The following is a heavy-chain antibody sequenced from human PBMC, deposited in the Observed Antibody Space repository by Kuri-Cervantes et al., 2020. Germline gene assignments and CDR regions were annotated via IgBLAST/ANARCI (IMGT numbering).Heavy chain of an antibody. CDR2: IFSNDEK. Sequence: ETLSLTCTVSGGSISSYYWSWIRQPPGKALEWLAHIFSNDEKSYSTSLKSRLTISKDTSKSQVVLTMTNMDPVDTATYYCARISTKGGPPQNPADYYYMDVWGKGTTVTVSS. V-gene: IGHV2-26*01. D-gene: IGHD1-26*01. CDR1: GGSISSYYW. J-gene: IGHJ6*03. CDR3: ARISTKGGPPQNPADYYYMDV.